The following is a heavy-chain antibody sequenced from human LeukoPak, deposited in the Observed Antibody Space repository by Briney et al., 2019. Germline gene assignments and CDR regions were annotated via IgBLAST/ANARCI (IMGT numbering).Heavy chain of an antibody. D-gene: IGHD1-26*01. Sequence: PSETLSLTCGVSGGSISGTNWWSWVRQPPGQGLEWIGEISLAGQTNHNPSLNGRVTMSLDKSSNQLTLHLTAVTAADTATYFCSRESGSFCPFGYWGQGTLVIVSS. V-gene: IGHV4/OR15-8*02. J-gene: IGHJ4*02. CDR1: GGSISGTNW. CDR2: ISLAGQT. CDR3: SRESGSFCPFGY.